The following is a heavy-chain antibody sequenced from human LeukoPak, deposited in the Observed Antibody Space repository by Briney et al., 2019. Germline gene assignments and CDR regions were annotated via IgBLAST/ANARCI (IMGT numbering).Heavy chain of an antibody. V-gene: IGHV3-64D*06. J-gene: IGHJ4*02. CDR1: GFTFSNYA. CDR3: VKDSSSGSYFDY. Sequence: GGSLRLSCSASGFTFSNYAMHWVRQAPGKGLEYVSAISSNGGSTYYADSVKGRFTISRDNSRNTLHLQMSSLRVEDTAVYYCVKDSSSGSYFDYWGQGTLVTVSS. CDR2: ISSNGGST. D-gene: IGHD3-10*01.